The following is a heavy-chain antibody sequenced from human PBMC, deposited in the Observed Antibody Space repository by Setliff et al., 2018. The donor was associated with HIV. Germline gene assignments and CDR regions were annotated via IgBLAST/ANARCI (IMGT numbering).Heavy chain of an antibody. D-gene: IGHD3-22*01. CDR1: GGSISSGGYY. V-gene: IGHV4-31*03. CDR2: IYYSGST. J-gene: IGHJ3*02. CDR3: ARDRRNTYYYESSGYSGAFDI. Sequence: ASETLSLTCTVSGGSISSGGYYWSWIRQHPGKGLEWIGFIYYSGSTYYNPSLKSRVTISVDTSKNRFSLKLSSVTAADTAVYYCARDRRNTYYYESSGYSGAFDIWGQGTMVTVSS.